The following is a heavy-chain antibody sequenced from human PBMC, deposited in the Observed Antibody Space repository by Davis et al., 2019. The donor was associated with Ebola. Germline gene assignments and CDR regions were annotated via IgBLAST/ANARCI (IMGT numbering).Heavy chain of an antibody. CDR2: ISSSGSTI. J-gene: IGHJ4*02. D-gene: IGHD1-20*01. Sequence: GESLKISCAASGFTFSSYEMNWVRQAPGKGLEWVSYISSSGSTIYYADSVKGRFTISRDNAKNSLYLQMNSLRAEDTAVYYCARTYLDNWSYYFDYWGQGTLVTVSS. V-gene: IGHV3-48*03. CDR1: GFTFSSYE. CDR3: ARTYLDNWSYYFDY.